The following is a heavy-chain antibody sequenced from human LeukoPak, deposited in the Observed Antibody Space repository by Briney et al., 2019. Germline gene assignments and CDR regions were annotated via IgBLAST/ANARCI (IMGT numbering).Heavy chain of an antibody. CDR3: ASNEVVPAAIQVLTNH. V-gene: IGHV4-34*01. CDR1: GGSFSGYY. CDR2: INHSGST. Sequence: SETLSLTCAVYGGSFSGYYWSWIRQPPGKGLEWIGEINHSGSTNYNPSLKSRVTISVDTSKNQFSLKLSSVTAADTAVYYCASNEVVPAAIQVLTNHWGQGTLVTVSS. J-gene: IGHJ5*02. D-gene: IGHD2-2*02.